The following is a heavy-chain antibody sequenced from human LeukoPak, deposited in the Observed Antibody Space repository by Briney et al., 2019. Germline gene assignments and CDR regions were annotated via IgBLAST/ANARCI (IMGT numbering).Heavy chain of an antibody. V-gene: IGHV4-59*08. Sequence: SETLSLTCTVSGGSISSYYWSWIRQPPGKGLEWIGYIYYSGSTKYKPSLKSRVTISVDTSKNQFSLKLSSVTAADTAVYYSARLYSGTRPPDYWGQGTLVTVSS. CDR2: IYYSGST. J-gene: IGHJ4*02. D-gene: IGHD3-10*01. CDR1: GGSISSYY. CDR3: ARLYSGTRPPDY.